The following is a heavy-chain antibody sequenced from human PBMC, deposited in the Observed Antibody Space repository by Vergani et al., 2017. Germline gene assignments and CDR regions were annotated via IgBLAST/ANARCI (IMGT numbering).Heavy chain of an antibody. CDR2: IRNKAYGGTT. CDR1: GFSFGDYA. Sequence: EVQLVESGGGLVPPGRSLRLSCAASGFSFGDYAMTWVRQAPGKGLEWVAFIRNKAYGGTTEYAASVKGRFTISRDDSKRLGYLQLSGLKTEDTAVYFCSRGRGYSFGYSDYWGQGTLVTVSS. J-gene: IGHJ4*02. CDR3: SRGRGYSFGYSDY. D-gene: IGHD5-18*01. V-gene: IGHV3-49*04.